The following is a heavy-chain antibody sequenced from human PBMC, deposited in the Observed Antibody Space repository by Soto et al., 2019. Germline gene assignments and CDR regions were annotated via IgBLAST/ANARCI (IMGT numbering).Heavy chain of an antibody. CDR2: INWKSDI. CDR3: AISQDRGGTTTFIY. D-gene: IGHD3-16*01. V-gene: IGHV3-9*01. J-gene: IGHJ4*02. Sequence: GGSLRLSCAVSGFTFDYKAMHGVRQTTEKGLEWVSGINWKSDIGYADSVKGRFTISRDNAENSLYLQMNSLRAEDTALYYCAISQDRGGTTTFIYWGQGTQVTVSS. CDR1: GFTFDYKA.